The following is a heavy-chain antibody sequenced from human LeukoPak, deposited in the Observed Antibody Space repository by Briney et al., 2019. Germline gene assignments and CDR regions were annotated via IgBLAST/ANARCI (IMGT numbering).Heavy chain of an antibody. CDR3: ARDGTTVSPAV. J-gene: IGHJ6*04. D-gene: IGHD4-17*01. V-gene: IGHV4-39*07. Sequence: SETLSLTCNVSGGSISSNEYYWGWIRQPPGKGLEWIANMYYSGSTYYNPSLKSRVTISIGTSKNQLSLKLSSVTAADTAVYYCARDGTTVSPAVWGKGTTVTVSS. CDR1: GGSISSNEYY. CDR2: MYYSGST.